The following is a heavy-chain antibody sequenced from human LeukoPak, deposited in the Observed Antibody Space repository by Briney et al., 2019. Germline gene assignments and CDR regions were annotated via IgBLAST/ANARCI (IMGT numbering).Heavy chain of an antibody. D-gene: IGHD3-3*01. CDR1: GYSFTHYW. CDR2: IYPGDSDT. CDR3: ARRIAIFGDGNWFDF. Sequence: GESLKISCKGSGYSFTHYWIACVRQMPGKGLECMGVIYPGDSDTRYSPSFQGHVTISADESIGTAYLQWSSLKPSDTAMYYCARRIAIFGDGNWFDFWGQGTLVTVSS. J-gene: IGHJ5*01. V-gene: IGHV5-51*01.